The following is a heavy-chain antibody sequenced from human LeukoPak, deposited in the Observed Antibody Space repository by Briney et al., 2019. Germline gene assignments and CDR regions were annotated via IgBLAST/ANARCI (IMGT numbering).Heavy chain of an antibody. CDR2: TRHSGST. V-gene: IGHV4/OR15-8*02. CDR1: GFTLSSYSM. Sequence: GSLRLSCVASGFTLSSYSMNWVRQPPGKGLEWIGETRHSGSTNYSPSLKGRVTISMDKSKNQLSLKLSSVTAADTANYFCARAGIPWNPADCWGQGTLVIVSS. CDR3: ARAGIPWNPADC. D-gene: IGHD1-14*01. J-gene: IGHJ4*02.